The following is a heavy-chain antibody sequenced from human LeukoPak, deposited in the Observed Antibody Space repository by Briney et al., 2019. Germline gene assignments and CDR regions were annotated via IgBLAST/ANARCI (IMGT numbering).Heavy chain of an antibody. Sequence: PGGSLRLSCAASGFTFSNAWKSWVRQAPGKGLEWVGRIKSKTDGGTTDYAAPVKGRFTISRDDSKNTLYLQMNSLKTEDTAVYYCTTDRYCSSTGCYSSYWGQGTLVTVSS. J-gene: IGHJ4*02. CDR3: TTDRYCSSTGCYSSY. CDR1: GFTFSNAW. D-gene: IGHD2-2*01. V-gene: IGHV3-15*01. CDR2: IKSKTDGGTT.